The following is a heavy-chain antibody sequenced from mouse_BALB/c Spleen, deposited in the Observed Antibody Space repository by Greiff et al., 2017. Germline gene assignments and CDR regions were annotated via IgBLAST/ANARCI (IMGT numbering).Heavy chain of an antibody. D-gene: IGHD1-1*01. CDR1: GYAFSSSW. J-gene: IGHJ3*01. CDR2: IYPGDGDT. Sequence: QVQLQQSGPELVKPGASVKISCKASGYAFSSSWMNWVKQRPGQGLEWIGRIYPGDGDTNYNGKFKGKATLTADKSSSTAYMQLSSLTSVDSAVYFCARGLPSYGEGFAYWGQGTLVTVSA. CDR3: ARGLPSYGEGFAY. V-gene: IGHV1-82*01.